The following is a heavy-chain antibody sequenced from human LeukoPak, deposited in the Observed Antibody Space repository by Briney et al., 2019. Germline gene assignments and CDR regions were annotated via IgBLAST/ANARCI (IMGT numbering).Heavy chain of an antibody. CDR2: IYSGGST. J-gene: IGHJ4*02. V-gene: IGHV3-53*01. CDR1: GFTVSSNY. D-gene: IGHD2-21*02. CDR3: ARDSGGGGDDY. Sequence: GGSLRLSCAASGFTVSSNYMNWVRQAPGKGLEWVSVIYSGGSTYYADSVKGRFTISRDNSKDTLYLQMNSLRAEDTAVYYCARDSGGGGDDYWGQGTLVTVSS.